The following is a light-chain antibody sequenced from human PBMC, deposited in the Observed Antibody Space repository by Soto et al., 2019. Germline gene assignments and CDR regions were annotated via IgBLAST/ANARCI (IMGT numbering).Light chain of an antibody. CDR1: QSVSSY. CDR2: DAS. V-gene: IGKV3-11*01. CDR3: QQRRGT. J-gene: IGKJ2*02. Sequence: EIVLTQSPATLFLSPGERATLSCRASQSVSSYLAWYQQKPGQAPRLLIYDASNRATGIPARFSGSGSGTDFTRTISSREPEDFAVYYCQQRRGTFGQGTKLEIK.